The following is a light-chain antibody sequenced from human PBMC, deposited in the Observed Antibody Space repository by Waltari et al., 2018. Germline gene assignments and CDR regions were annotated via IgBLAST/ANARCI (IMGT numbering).Light chain of an antibody. CDR3: QQYFSSPPT. V-gene: IGKV4-1*01. CDR1: QSVFHRSNNKNF. Sequence: DIEMTQSPVSLAVSLGARATINCKSSQSVFHRSNNKNFLAWYQHKVGKPPKLLISWASARESVVSDRFSGSGSGTDFTLTIRNLQAEDVAVYYCQQYFSSPPTFGQGTKVEIK. CDR2: WAS. J-gene: IGKJ1*01.